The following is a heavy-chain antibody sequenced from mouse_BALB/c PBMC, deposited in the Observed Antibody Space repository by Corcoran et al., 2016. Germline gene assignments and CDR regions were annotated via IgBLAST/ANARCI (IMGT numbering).Heavy chain of an antibody. CDR3: ARRGDDGRFDY. J-gene: IGHJ2*01. D-gene: IGHD2-12*01. V-gene: IGHV14-3*02. CDR1: GFNIKDTY. CDR2: IDPANGNT. Sequence: EVQLQQSGAELVKPGASVKLSCTASGFNIKDTYMHWVKQRPEQGLEWIGRIDPANGNTKYDPKFQGKATITADTSSNTAYLQLSSLTSEDTTVYYCARRGDDGRFDYWGQGTTLTVSS.